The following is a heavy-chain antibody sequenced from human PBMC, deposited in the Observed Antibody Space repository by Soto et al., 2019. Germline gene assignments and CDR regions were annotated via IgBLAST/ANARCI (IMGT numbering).Heavy chain of an antibody. J-gene: IGHJ5*02. CDR2: IYYSGST. V-gene: IGHV4-59*01. Sequence: QVQLQESGPGLVKPSETLSLTCTVSGGSISSYYWSWIRQPPGKGLEWIGYIYYSGSTNYNPSLKNRVTISVDTSKNQFSLKLSSVTAADTAVYYCARAYCSGGSCYPSGWFDPWGQGTLVTVSS. CDR3: ARAYCSGGSCYPSGWFDP. CDR1: GGSISSYY. D-gene: IGHD2-15*01.